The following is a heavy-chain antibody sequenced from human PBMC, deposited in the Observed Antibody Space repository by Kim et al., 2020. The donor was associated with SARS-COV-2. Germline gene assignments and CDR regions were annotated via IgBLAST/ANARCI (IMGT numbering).Heavy chain of an antibody. J-gene: IGHJ4*02. Sequence: ASVKVSCKASGYTFSGYYIQWVRQAPGQGLEWMGLINPTGGATDFAEIFQGRVTMTRDTSINTAYMDLSSLTSDDAAVYFCARSLTQGGTFYFDYWGQGTPVAVSS. CDR1: GYTFSGYY. CDR2: INPTGGAT. D-gene: IGHD2-15*01. V-gene: IGHV1-2*02. CDR3: ARSLTQGGTFYFDY.